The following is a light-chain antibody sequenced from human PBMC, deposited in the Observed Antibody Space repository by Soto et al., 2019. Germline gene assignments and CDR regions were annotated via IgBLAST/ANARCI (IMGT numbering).Light chain of an antibody. J-gene: IGKJ1*01. Sequence: DTQMTQSPPFLSASVGDRVTLTCRASQDISSTLAWYQQKPGKAPKLLLFAASTMQSGVPARFSGSGSGTEFTLTISTLQSEDFATYYCQQFHTCPRTFGQGTKVDI. CDR1: QDISST. V-gene: IGKV1-9*01. CDR3: QQFHTCPRT. CDR2: AAS.